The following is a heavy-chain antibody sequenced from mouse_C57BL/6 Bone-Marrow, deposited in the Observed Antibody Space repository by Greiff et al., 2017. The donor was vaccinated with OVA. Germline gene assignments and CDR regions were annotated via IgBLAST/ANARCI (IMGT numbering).Heavy chain of an antibody. CDR3: ARNSPYYYGSSPYWYFDV. CDR2: IWTGGGT. V-gene: IGHV2-9-1*01. CDR1: GFSLTSYA. D-gene: IGHD1-1*01. J-gene: IGHJ1*03. Sequence: VQLKESGPGLVAPSQSLSITCTVSGFSLTSYAISWVRQPPGKGLEWLGVIWTGGGTNYNSALKSRLSISKDNSKSQVFLKMNSLQTDDTARYYCARNSPYYYGSSPYWYFDVWGTGTTVTVSS.